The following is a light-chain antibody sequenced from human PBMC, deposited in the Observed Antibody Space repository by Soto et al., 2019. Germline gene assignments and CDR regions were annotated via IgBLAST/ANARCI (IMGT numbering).Light chain of an antibody. J-gene: IGKJ4*01. CDR2: GAS. CDR1: QSVSSSY. Sequence: EIVLTQSPGTLSLSPGERATLSCRASQSVSSSYLAWYQQKPGQPPRLLIYGASSRATGIPDRFSGSGSGTDFTLTITRREPEDFVVYYCQHYRTSFGGGTKVEIK. CDR3: QHYRTS. V-gene: IGKV3-20*01.